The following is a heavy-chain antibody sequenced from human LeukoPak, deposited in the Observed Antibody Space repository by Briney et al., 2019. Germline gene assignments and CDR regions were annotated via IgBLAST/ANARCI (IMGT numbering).Heavy chain of an antibody. V-gene: IGHV3-53*01. D-gene: IGHD3-22*01. CDR2: IYIGGST. J-gene: IGHJ4*02. CDR1: GFTVSSNY. Sequence: PGGSLRLSCAASGFTVSSNYMSWVRQAPGKGLEWVSIIYIGGSTYYADSVKGRFTISRDNSKNTLYLQMNSLRAEDTAVYYCARDMGGADYDSSGYYPRFEYWGQGTLVTVSS. CDR3: ARDMGGADYDSSGYYPRFEY.